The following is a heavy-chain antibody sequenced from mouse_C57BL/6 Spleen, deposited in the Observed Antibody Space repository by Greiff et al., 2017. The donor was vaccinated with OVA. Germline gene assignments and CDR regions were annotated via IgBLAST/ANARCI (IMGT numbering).Heavy chain of an antibody. CDR2: IYPSDSET. CDR3: ARQGNDAMDY. V-gene: IGHV1-52*01. J-gene: IGHJ4*01. CDR1: GYTFTSYW. D-gene: IGHD2-1*01. Sequence: QVQLKQPGAELVRPGASVKLSCKASGYTFTSYWMHWVKQRPIQGLEWIGNIYPSDSETHYNQKFKDKATLTVDKSSSTAYMQLSSLTSEDSAVYYCARQGNDAMDYWGQGTSVTVSS.